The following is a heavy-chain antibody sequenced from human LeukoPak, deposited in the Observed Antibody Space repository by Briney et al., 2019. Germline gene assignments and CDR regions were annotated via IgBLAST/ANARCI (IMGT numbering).Heavy chain of an antibody. CDR3: ARVGRYGYNLEYFDY. Sequence: KASETLSLTCTVSGGSISSYYRSWIRQPPGKGLEWIGYIYYSGSTNYNPSLKSRVTISVDTSKNQFSLKLSSVTAADTAVYYCARVGRYGYNLEYFDYWGQGTLVTVSS. J-gene: IGHJ4*02. V-gene: IGHV4-59*01. CDR1: GGSISSYY. D-gene: IGHD5-24*01. CDR2: IYYSGST.